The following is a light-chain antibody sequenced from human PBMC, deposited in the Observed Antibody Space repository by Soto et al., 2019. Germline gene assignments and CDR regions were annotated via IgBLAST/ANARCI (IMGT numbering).Light chain of an antibody. CDR2: AAS. V-gene: IGKV1-12*01. J-gene: IGKJ3*01. CDR1: HNINSW. Sequence: DIQMTQSPSSVSASVGDRVTIACRASHNINSWLAWYQQKPGRAPRFLIYAASSLQSGVPSRFSGSGSGTEFTLTITYLQPEDFATYFCQQANSFPFTFGPGTRVDIK. CDR3: QQANSFPFT.